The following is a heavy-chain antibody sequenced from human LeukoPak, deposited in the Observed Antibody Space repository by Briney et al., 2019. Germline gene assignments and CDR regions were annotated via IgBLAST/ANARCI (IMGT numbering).Heavy chain of an antibody. J-gene: IGHJ4*02. CDR3: VPRGAVAAADF. CDR1: GFTFSSYE. Sequence: PGGSLRLSCAASGFTFSSYEMNWVRQAPGKGLEWVSYISSSGSPIYYADSVEGRFTISRDNAKNSLYLQMNSLRAEDTAVYYCVPRGAVAAADFWGQGTLVTVSS. D-gene: IGHD6-19*01. V-gene: IGHV3-48*03. CDR2: ISSSGSPI.